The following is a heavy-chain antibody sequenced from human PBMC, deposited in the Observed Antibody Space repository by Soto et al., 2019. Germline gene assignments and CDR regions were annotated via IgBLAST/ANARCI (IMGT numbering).Heavy chain of an antibody. CDR2: IYYSGTT. CDR3: ARDPAP. Sequence: PSETLSLTCTVSGGSINTVNYFWSWIRQSPDKGLEWIGYIYYSGTTYNNPSLTSRVTISVDTSNNQFSLKLSSVTAADTAVYYCARDPAPWGQGTLVTVSS. V-gene: IGHV4-61*01. J-gene: IGHJ5*02. CDR1: GGSINTVNYF.